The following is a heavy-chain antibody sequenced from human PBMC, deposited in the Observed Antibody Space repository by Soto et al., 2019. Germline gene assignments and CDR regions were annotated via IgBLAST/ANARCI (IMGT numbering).Heavy chain of an antibody. CDR1: GGSISSYY. CDR3: ARVDGHASDFWSGYQQNYYYYGMDV. D-gene: IGHD3-3*01. Sequence: SETLSLTCTVSGGSISSYYWSWIRQPPGKGLEWIGYIYYSGSTNYNPSLKSRVTISVDTSKNQFSLKLSSVTAADTAVYYCARVDGHASDFWSGYQQNYYYYGMDVWGQGTTVTV. V-gene: IGHV4-59*01. J-gene: IGHJ6*02. CDR2: IYYSGST.